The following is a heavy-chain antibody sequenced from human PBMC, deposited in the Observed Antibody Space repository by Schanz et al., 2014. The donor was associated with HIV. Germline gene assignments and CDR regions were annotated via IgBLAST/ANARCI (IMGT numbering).Heavy chain of an antibody. D-gene: IGHD5-12*01. Sequence: VQLVEAGGGVVQPGRSLRLSCAVSGFTFSNYGMHWVRQAPGKGLEWVAVISYDGSNKYYADSLKGRFTIARDNSKNTLYLQMNSLRAEDTAVYYCARGSDIVATSKYYYGMDVWGQGTTVTVSS. CDR2: ISYDGSNK. J-gene: IGHJ6*02. V-gene: IGHV3-30*03. CDR1: GFTFSNYG. CDR3: ARGSDIVATSKYYYGMDV.